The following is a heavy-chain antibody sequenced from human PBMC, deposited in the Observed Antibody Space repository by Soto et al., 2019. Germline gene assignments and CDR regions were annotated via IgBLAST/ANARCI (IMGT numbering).Heavy chain of an antibody. CDR3: ARDRGPTAPDAFDI. J-gene: IGHJ3*02. CDR1: GFTFSSYA. D-gene: IGHD3-10*01. Sequence: QVQLVESGGGVVQPGRSLRLSCAASGFTFSSYAMHWVRQAPGKGLEWVAVISYDGSNKYYADSVKGRFTISRDNSKNTLYLQMNSLRAEDTAVYYCARDRGPTAPDAFDIWGQGKMVTVSS. CDR2: ISYDGSNK. V-gene: IGHV3-30-3*01.